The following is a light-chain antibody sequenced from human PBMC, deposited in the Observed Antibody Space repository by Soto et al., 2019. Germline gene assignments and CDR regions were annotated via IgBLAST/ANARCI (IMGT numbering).Light chain of an antibody. CDR2: EVT. CDR3: SSYTSSTTYV. CDR1: SSDVGGYNY. Sequence: QSVLTQPASVSASPGQSVTISCAGTSSDVGGYNYVSWYQQRPGRAPKLMIYEVTYRPSGVSNRFSGSKSGNTASLTISGLQADDEADYYCSSYTSSTTYVFGPGTKV. J-gene: IGLJ1*01. V-gene: IGLV2-14*01.